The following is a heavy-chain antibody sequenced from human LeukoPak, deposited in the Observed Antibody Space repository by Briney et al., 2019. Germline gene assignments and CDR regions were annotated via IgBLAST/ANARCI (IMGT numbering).Heavy chain of an antibody. D-gene: IGHD6-19*01. CDR1: GGSVSTYY. CDR3: ARARDSVGWYGNWFDP. Sequence: PSETLSLTCTVSGGSVSTYYGTWIRQPPGKGLEWIGNIHHSGTTNYNPSLKSRVSISIDTSKNQFSLNLSSVTAADTAVYYCARARDSVGWYGNWFDPWGQGTLVTVCS. V-gene: IGHV4-59*02. J-gene: IGHJ5*01. CDR2: IHHSGTT.